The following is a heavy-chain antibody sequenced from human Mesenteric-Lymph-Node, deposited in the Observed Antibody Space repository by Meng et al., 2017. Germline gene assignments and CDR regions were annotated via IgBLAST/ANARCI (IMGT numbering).Heavy chain of an antibody. D-gene: IGHD4-17*01. CDR3: ASGSTVTAYSGYWYFDL. CDR1: GGTFSSYA. J-gene: IGHJ2*01. Sequence: SVKVSCKASGGTFSSYAISWVRQAPGQGLEWMGGIIPILGTANYAQKFQGIVTITTDESTSTAYMELSSLRSEDTAVYYWASGSTVTAYSGYWYFDLWGHGTLVTVSS. CDR2: IIPILGTA. V-gene: IGHV1-69*05.